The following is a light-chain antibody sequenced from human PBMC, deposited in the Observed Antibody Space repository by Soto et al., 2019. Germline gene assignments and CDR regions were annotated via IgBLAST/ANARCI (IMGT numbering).Light chain of an antibody. V-gene: IGKV1-27*01. Sequence: DIQMTQSPSSLSASVGDRVNITCRASQAIANYLAWYQQKPGKVPQLLIYAASTLHSGVPSRFSGSGSGTDFTLAISSLQPEDVATYYCQKYDSGPLTFGGGTKVEIK. CDR3: QKYDSGPLT. CDR2: AAS. CDR1: QAIANY. J-gene: IGKJ4*01.